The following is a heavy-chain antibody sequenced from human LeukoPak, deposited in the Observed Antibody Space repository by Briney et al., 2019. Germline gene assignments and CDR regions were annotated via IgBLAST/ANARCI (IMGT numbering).Heavy chain of an antibody. J-gene: IGHJ4*02. CDR1: GFTFSSYA. D-gene: IGHD3-22*01. Sequence: AGRSLRLSCAASGFTFSSYAMHWVRQAPGKGLEWVAVISYDGSNKYYADSVKGRFTISRDNSKNTLYLQMNSLRAEDTAVYYCARDRDYYDSSGDLDYWGQGTLVTVSS. CDR2: ISYDGSNK. V-gene: IGHV3-30*04. CDR3: ARDRDYYDSSGDLDY.